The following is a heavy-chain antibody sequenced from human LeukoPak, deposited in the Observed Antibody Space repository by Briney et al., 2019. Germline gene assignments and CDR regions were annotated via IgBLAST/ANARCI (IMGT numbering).Heavy chain of an antibody. D-gene: IGHD3-10*01. J-gene: IGHJ4*02. CDR2: LRGGGDSK. Sequence: PGGSLRLSLAASGFAFSNYAMSWVRQAAGKGLDGVSSLRGGGDSKYYADSVIGRFTISRDNSKNTLYLQMNRLRAEDTAVYYCAKAVRSMVTGGGYFDSWGQGTLVTVSS. CDR1: GFAFSNYA. V-gene: IGHV3-23*01. CDR3: AKAVRSMVTGGGYFDS.